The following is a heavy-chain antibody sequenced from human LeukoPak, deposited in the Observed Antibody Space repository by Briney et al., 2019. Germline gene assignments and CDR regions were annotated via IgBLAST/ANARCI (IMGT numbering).Heavy chain of an antibody. CDR1: GFSISSGYY. CDR2: IYHSGST. V-gene: IGHV4-38-2*01. D-gene: IGHD1-1*01. Sequence: ASETLSLTCAVSGFSISSGYYWGWIRQPPGKGLEWIGNIYHSGSTYYNPSLRSRVTISVDTSKNQFSLKLTSGTAADTAVYYCARRPISTGIDYWGQGTLVTVSS. J-gene: IGHJ4*02. CDR3: ARRPISTGIDY.